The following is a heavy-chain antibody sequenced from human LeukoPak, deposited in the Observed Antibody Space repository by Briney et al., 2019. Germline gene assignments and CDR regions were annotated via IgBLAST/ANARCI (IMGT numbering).Heavy chain of an antibody. CDR2: IKQDGSEK. CDR1: GFTFSSYW. CDR3: AKDAAVVVVAASIDY. D-gene: IGHD2-15*01. Sequence: GGSLRLSCAASGFTFSSYWMSWVRQALGKGLEWVANIKQDGSEKYYVDSVKGRFTISRDNSKNTLYLQMNSLRAEDTAVYYCAKDAAVVVVAASIDYWGQGTLVTVSS. J-gene: IGHJ4*02. V-gene: IGHV3-7*03.